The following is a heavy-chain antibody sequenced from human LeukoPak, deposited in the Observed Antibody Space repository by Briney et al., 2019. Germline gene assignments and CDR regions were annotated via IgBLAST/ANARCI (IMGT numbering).Heavy chain of an antibody. V-gene: IGHV1-46*02. J-gene: IGHJ4*02. CDR3: ARQGTYSSAIGMGY. CDR1: GYTFNNHY. CDR2: INPSGGST. Sequence: ASVTVSCTASGYTFNNHYMYWVRQAPGRGLEWMGVINPSGGSTSYAQKFQGRVTMTRDTSTRTVYMEVNSLRSEDTAVYYCARQGTYSSAIGMGYWGQGTLVTVSS. D-gene: IGHD6-19*01.